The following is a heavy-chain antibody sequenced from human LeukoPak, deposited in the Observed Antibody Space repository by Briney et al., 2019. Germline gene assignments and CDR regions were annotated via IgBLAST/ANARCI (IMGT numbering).Heavy chain of an antibody. Sequence: PGGSLRLSCEASGFTFRTYGMTWVRQAPGKGLEWVSGITGSSTWTYYADSVRGRFTISRDNSKNTLHLQMNNLTADDTAIYYCARELVSLGTGYFDLWGRGTLVTVPS. D-gene: IGHD7-27*01. CDR2: ITGSSTWT. V-gene: IGHV3-23*01. J-gene: IGHJ2*01. CDR3: ARELVSLGTGYFDL. CDR1: GFTFRTYG.